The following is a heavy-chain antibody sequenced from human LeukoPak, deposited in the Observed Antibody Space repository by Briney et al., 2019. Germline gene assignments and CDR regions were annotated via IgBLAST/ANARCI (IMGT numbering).Heavy chain of an antibody. J-gene: IGHJ4*02. CDR2: IWYDGSNK. Sequence: GGSLRLSCAASGFTFSSYGMHWVRQAPGKGLEGVAVIWYDGSNKYYADSVKGRFTISRDNSKNTLYLQMNSLRAEGTAGYFCAGVSPNSSGWFNLGYWGQGTLVTVSS. V-gene: IGHV3-33*01. D-gene: IGHD6-19*01. CDR1: GFTFSSYG. CDR3: AGVSPNSSGWFNLGY.